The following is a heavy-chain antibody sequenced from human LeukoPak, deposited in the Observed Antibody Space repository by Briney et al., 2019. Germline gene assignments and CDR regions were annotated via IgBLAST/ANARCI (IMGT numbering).Heavy chain of an antibody. D-gene: IGHD6-19*01. V-gene: IGHV3-21*01. CDR2: ISSSSSYI. CDR1: GFTFSSYS. CDR3: ARDLPPSRSSGWYLVNDY. Sequence: PGGSLRLSCAASGFTFSSYSMNWVRQAPGKGLEWVSSISSSSSYIYYADSVKGRFTISRDNTKNSLYLQMNSLRAEDTAVYYCARDLPPSRSSGWYLVNDYWGQGTLVTVSS. J-gene: IGHJ4*02.